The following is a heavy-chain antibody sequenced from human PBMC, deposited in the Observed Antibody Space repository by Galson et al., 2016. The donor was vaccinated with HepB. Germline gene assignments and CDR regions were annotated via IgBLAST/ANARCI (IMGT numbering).Heavy chain of an antibody. CDR3: ARDASPITGTTQPDY. D-gene: IGHD1-7*01. Sequence: SLRLSCAASGFSFNRYGMHWVRQAPGKGLEWVALIWFDGSNRLYADSVKGRFTISRDNSDNTLWLQMSSLRADDTALYYCARDASPITGTTQPDYWGQGTLVTVSS. J-gene: IGHJ4*02. CDR1: GFSFNRYG. V-gene: IGHV3-33*01. CDR2: IWFDGSNR.